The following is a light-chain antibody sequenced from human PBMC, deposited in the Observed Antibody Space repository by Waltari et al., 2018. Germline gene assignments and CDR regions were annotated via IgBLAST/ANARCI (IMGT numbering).Light chain of an antibody. CDR2: DSS. J-gene: IGKJ4*01. CDR1: QSVGKY. V-gene: IGKV3-11*01. CDR3: QQRRNRPLA. Sequence: EIVLTQSPAILPYSPGERATLSCRASQSVGKYLAWYQQRPCQTPRLLIYDSSYMATGIPARFSGSGSETDFTLTISSLQPEDFAVYYCQQRRNRPLAFGRGTRVQI.